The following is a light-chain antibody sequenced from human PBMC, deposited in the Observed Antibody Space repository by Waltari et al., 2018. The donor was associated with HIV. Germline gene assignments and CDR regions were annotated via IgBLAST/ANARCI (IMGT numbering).Light chain of an antibody. CDR1: AVASTR. V-gene: IGLV3-21*02. CDR2: DDP. CDR3: HVWDIAGDGHV. J-gene: IGLJ1*01. Sequence: YVLTQPPSESVAPGQAARVTCGGQAVASTRVPGYQQKAGQPPPLVLYDDPDRPPGIPGLFTGSNSGNTATMTISRVDVGDEADYYCHVWDIAGDGHVFGSGNKVTV.